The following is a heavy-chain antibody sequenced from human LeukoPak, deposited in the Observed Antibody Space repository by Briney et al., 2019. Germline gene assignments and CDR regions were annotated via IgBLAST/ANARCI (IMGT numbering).Heavy chain of an antibody. Sequence: SETLSLTCTVSGGPISDFYWSWVRQPPGKGLEWIGYIYDSGSTNYNPSLKSRVTISIDTSKNQFSLRLSSVTAADTAVYYCATSTQNCSSTSCYLGYWGQGTLVTVSS. V-gene: IGHV4-59*12. CDR2: IYDSGST. CDR1: GGPISDFY. J-gene: IGHJ4*02. CDR3: ATSTQNCSSTSCYLGY. D-gene: IGHD2-2*01.